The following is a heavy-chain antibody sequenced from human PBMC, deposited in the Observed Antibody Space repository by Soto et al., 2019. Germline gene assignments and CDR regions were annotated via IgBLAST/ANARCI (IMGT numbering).Heavy chain of an antibody. D-gene: IGHD6-19*01. Sequence: SETLSLTCTVSGGSISSYYWSWIRQPPGKGLEWIGYIYYSGSTNYNPSLKRRVTISVDTSKNQFSLKLSSVTAADTAVYYCARHRNGWYVEGYDAFDIWGQGTMVTVSS. CDR2: IYYSGST. CDR3: ARHRNGWYVEGYDAFDI. J-gene: IGHJ3*02. V-gene: IGHV4-59*08. CDR1: GGSISSYY.